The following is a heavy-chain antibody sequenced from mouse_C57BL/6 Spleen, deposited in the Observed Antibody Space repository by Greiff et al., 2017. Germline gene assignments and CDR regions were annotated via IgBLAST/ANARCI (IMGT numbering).Heavy chain of an antibody. V-gene: IGHV5-4*01. CDR3: ARDHGGGFVY. CDR1: GFTFSSYA. Sequence: EVQRVESGGGLVKPGGSLKLSCAASGFTFSSYAMSWVRQTPEKRLEWVATISDGGSYTYYPDNVKGRFTISRDNAKNNLYLQMSHLKSEDTAMYYCARDHGGGFVYWGQGTTLTVSS. J-gene: IGHJ2*01. CDR2: ISDGGSYT.